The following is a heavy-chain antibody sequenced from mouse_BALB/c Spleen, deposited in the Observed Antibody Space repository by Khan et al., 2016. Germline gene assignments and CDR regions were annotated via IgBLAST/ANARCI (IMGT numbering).Heavy chain of an antibody. CDR2: ISYDGSN. D-gene: IGHD1-1*01. V-gene: IGHV3-6*02. Sequence: EVQLQESGPGLVKPSQSLSLTCSVTGYSITSGYYWNWIRQFPGNKLEWMGYISYDGSNNYNPSLKNRISITRDTSKNQFFLKLNSVTTGDTATYYCARGYYGVYYFDYWSQGTTLTVSS. CDR3: ARGYYGVYYFDY. J-gene: IGHJ2*01. CDR1: GYSITSGYY.